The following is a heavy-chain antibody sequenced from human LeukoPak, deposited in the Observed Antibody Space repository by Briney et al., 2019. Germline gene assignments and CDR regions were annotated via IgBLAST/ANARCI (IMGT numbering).Heavy chain of an antibody. V-gene: IGHV3-21*01. CDR1: GFTFSGYS. Sequence: GGSLRLSCAASGFTFSGYSMNLIRQAPGKGLEWVSSITTTSSYIYYADSVRGRFTISRDNAKNSLYLLMDSLRVEDTAVYYCARSGCPGGSCYLRYSWLDLWGRGTLVTVSS. CDR2: ITTTSSYI. D-gene: IGHD2-15*01. CDR3: ARSGCPGGSCYLRYSWLDL. J-gene: IGHJ5*02.